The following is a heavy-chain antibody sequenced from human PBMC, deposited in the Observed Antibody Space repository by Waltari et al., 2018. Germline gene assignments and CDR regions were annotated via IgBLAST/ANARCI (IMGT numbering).Heavy chain of an antibody. V-gene: IGHV4-39*01. D-gene: IGHD3-22*01. CDR1: GGSVSSSSYY. CDR3: ARRAPDSSGSQYYFDH. J-gene: IGHJ4*02. CDR2: INYSGRT. Sequence: QLQLQESGPGLVKPSETLSLTCTVSGGSVSSSSYYWGWIRQPPGKGLEWIESINYSGRTYYNPSLKGRVTISVDTSKNQFSLKVNSVTAADTAVYSCARRAPDSSGSQYYFDHWGQGTLVTVSS.